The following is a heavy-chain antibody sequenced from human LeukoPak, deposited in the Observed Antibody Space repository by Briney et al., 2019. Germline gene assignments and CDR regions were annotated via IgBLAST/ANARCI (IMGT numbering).Heavy chain of an antibody. V-gene: IGHV4-4*07. CDR1: GGSISSYS. J-gene: IGHJ5*02. Sequence: SETLSLTCTVSGGSISSYSWSWIRQPAGKGLEWIGRMYSSGSTKYNPSLKSRVTISVDTSKNQFSLKLSSVTAADTAVYYCAREEIRSWFDPWGQGTLVTVSS. D-gene: IGHD5-24*01. CDR3: AREEIRSWFDP. CDR2: MYSSGST.